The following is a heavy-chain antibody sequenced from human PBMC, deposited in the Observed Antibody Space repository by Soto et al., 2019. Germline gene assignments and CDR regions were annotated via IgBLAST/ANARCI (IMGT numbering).Heavy chain of an antibody. D-gene: IGHD3-22*01. CDR1: GFTFSGSA. CDR3: VLAYDSSGYSGPFDE. V-gene: IGHV3-73*01. CDR2: IRSKANSYAT. J-gene: IGHJ4*02. Sequence: PGGSLRLSCAASGFTFSGSAMHWVRQASGKGLEWVGRIRSKANSYATAHAASVKGRFTISRDDSKNTAYLQMNSLKTEDTAVYYCVLAYDSSGYSGPFDEWGQGTLVTVSS.